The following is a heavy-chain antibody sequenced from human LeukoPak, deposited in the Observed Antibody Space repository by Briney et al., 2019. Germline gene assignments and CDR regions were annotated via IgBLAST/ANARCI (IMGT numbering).Heavy chain of an antibody. V-gene: IGHV3-23*01. D-gene: IGHD6-19*01. Sequence: GGSLRLSCAASGFTFSSYAMSWVRQAPGKGLEWVSAISGSGGSTYYADSVKGRFTISRDNSKNTLYLQMNSLRAEDTAVYYCAQDHSVAVAGDFDYWGQGTLVTVSS. CDR2: ISGSGGST. CDR3: AQDHSVAVAGDFDY. CDR1: GFTFSSYA. J-gene: IGHJ4*02.